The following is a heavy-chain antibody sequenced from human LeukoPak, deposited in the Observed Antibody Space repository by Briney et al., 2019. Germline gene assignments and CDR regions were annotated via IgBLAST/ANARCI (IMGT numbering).Heavy chain of an antibody. V-gene: IGHV4-34*01. Sequence: PSETLSLTCAVYGGSFSGYYWSWIRQPPGKGLEWIGEINHSGSTNYNPSLKSRVTISVDTSKNQLSLKLSSVTAADTAVYYCARDDSGSYPLGAFDIWGQGTMVTVSS. CDR2: INHSGST. CDR3: ARDDSGSYPLGAFDI. J-gene: IGHJ3*02. CDR1: GGSFSGYY. D-gene: IGHD1-26*01.